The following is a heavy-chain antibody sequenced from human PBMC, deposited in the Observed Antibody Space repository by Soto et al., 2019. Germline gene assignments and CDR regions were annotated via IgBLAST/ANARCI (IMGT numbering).Heavy chain of an antibody. CDR2: INAGNGNT. V-gene: IGHV1-3*01. Sequence: ASVKVSCKASGYTFTSYAIHWVRQAPGQRLEWMGWINAGNGNTKYSQKFQGRVTMTTDTSTSTAYMELRSLRSEDTAVYYCARVLSRLAVDPADYWGQGTLVTVS. D-gene: IGHD6-19*01. CDR3: ARVLSRLAVDPADY. CDR1: GYTFTSYA. J-gene: IGHJ4*02.